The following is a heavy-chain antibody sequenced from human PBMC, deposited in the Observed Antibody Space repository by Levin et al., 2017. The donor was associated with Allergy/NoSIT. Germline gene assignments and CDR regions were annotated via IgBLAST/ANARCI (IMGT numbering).Heavy chain of an antibody. J-gene: IGHJ3*02. CDR3: ARGSMYYDILTGYYNDAFDT. CDR2: IYDSGNT. Sequence: PGGSLRLSCTVSGASISSSSYYWAWIRQPPGTGLEWIGSIYDSGNTYYNPSLKSRVTISVDTSKNQFSLKLRSVTAADTAVYYCARGSMYYDILTGYYNDAFDTWGQGTMVIVSS. V-gene: IGHV4-39*01. D-gene: IGHD3-9*01. CDR1: GASISSSSYY.